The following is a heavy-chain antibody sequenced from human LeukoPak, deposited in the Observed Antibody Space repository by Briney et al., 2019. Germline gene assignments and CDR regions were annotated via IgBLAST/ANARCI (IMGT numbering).Heavy chain of an antibody. Sequence: PGGSLRLSCTASGFTFGDYAMNWVRQAPGKGLEWVGLIRSKDYGGTTEYAASVRGRFTISRDGSKNVAYVQMNSLKTEDTAVYYCTRTIAAGGNRPFDSWGQGTLVTVSS. CDR2: IRSKDYGGTT. V-gene: IGHV3-49*04. D-gene: IGHD6-13*01. CDR3: TRTIAAGGNRPFDS. CDR1: GFTFGDYA. J-gene: IGHJ4*02.